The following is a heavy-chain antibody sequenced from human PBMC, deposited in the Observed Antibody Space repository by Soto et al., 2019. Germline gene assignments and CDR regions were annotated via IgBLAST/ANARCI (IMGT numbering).Heavy chain of an antibody. CDR2: ISGMEDRT. CDR3: AKTYTGG. V-gene: IGHV3-23*01. D-gene: IGHD3-10*01. J-gene: IGHJ4*02. CDR1: GFNLRDQA. Sequence: LQSGGGIAQPGGSLSLSCTASGFNLRDQALSWVRQATGGGLEWVSGISGMEDRTNYADFVKGRFFISKDRAKNTLNLQMNGLRDDDTAVYYCAKTYTGGWGQGTQVTVSS.